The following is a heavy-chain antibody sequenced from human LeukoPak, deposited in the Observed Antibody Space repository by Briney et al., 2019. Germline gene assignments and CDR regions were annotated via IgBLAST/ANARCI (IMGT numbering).Heavy chain of an antibody. CDR2: ISYSGST. CDR1: GGSISSYY. Sequence: PSETLSLTCTVSGGSISSYYWSWIRQPPGKGLEWIGYISYSGSTNYNPSLKSRVTISIDTSKNQFSLKLSSVTAADTAVYYCARGIVSNPWFDPWGRGTLVTVSS. J-gene: IGHJ5*02. V-gene: IGHV4-59*01. D-gene: IGHD3-16*02. CDR3: ARGIVSNPWFDP.